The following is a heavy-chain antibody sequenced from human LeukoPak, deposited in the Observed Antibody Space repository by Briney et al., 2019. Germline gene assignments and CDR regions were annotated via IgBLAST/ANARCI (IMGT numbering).Heavy chain of an antibody. CDR3: AKERVGYTLFEAFDI. D-gene: IGHD5-24*01. CDR1: GFTFSSYA. Sequence: PGGSLRLSCAASGFTFSSYAMSWVRQAPGKGLEWVSAISGSGGSTYYADSVKGRLTISRDNSKNTVYLQMNSLRAEDTAVYYCAKERVGYTLFEAFDIWGQGTMVTVSS. J-gene: IGHJ3*02. V-gene: IGHV3-23*01. CDR2: ISGSGGST.